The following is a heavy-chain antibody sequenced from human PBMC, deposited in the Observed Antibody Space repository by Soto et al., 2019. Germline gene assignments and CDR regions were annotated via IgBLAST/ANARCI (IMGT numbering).Heavy chain of an antibody. D-gene: IGHD6-13*01. Sequence: SETLSLTCTVSGGSVSSGSYYWSWIRQPPGKGLEWIGYIYYSGSTNYNPSLKSRVTISVDTSKNQFSLKLSSVTAADTAVYYCARGRGAAADYFDFWGQGTLVTVSS. J-gene: IGHJ4*02. CDR3: ARGRGAAADYFDF. CDR1: GGSVSSGSYY. V-gene: IGHV4-61*01. CDR2: IYYSGST.